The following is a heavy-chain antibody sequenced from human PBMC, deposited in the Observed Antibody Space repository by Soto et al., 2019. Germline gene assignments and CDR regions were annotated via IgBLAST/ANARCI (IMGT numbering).Heavy chain of an antibody. Sequence: QVQLVQSGAEVKKPGASVKVSCKASGYIFTSYGVSWVRQAPGQGLEWLGWINGYNGNTIYGQNFQGRVTMTTDTSTSTAYMELRSLRSDDTAVYYCARMGDVPYYYHGMDVWGQGTTVLVSS. CDR3: ARMGDVPYYYHGMDV. CDR1: GYIFTSYG. D-gene: IGHD3-16*01. J-gene: IGHJ6*02. CDR2: INGYNGNT. V-gene: IGHV1-18*01.